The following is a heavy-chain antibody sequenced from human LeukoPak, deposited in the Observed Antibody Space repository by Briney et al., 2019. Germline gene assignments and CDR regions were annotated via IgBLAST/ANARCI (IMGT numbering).Heavy chain of an antibody. Sequence: GGSLRLSCAASGFTFSSYAMSWVRQAPGKGLEWVSYISSLSGTIDYADSVKGRFIISRDNAQNSLFLQVNSLRAEDTAVYYCVRDQGGAVSYWGQGTLVTVSS. D-gene: IGHD3-16*01. V-gene: IGHV3-48*01. CDR3: VRDQGGAVSY. J-gene: IGHJ4*02. CDR1: GFTFSSYA. CDR2: ISSLSGTI.